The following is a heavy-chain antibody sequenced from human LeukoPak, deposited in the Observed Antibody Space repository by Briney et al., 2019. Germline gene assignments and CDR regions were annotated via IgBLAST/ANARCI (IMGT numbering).Heavy chain of an antibody. J-gene: IGHJ4*02. CDR1: GYTFTSYT. Sequence: ASVKVSCKASGYTFTSYTMNWVRQAPGQGLEWMGWINTNTGNPTYAQGFTGRFVFSLDTSVSTAYLQINSLKAEDTAVYYCARTPDYDILTGYYTDYWGQGTLVTVSS. CDR2: INTNTGNP. V-gene: IGHV7-4-1*02. D-gene: IGHD3-9*01. CDR3: ARTPDYDILTGYYTDY.